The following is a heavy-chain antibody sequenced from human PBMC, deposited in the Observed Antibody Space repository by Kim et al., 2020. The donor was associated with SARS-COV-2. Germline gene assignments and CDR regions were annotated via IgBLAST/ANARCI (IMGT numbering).Heavy chain of an antibody. J-gene: IGHJ4*02. CDR2: IRSKANSYAT. Sequence: GWSLRLSCAASGFTFSGSAMHWVRQASGKGLEWVGRIRSKANSYATAYAASVKGRFTISRDDSKNTAYLQMNSLKTEDTAVYYCTRQDYYDSSGYRRVDYWGQGTLVTVSS. CDR1: GFTFSGSA. V-gene: IGHV3-73*01. D-gene: IGHD3-22*01. CDR3: TRQDYYDSSGYRRVDY.